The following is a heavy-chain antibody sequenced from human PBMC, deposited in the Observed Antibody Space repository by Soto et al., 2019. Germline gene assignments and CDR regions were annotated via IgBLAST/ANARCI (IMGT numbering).Heavy chain of an antibody. CDR3: TTDVGEDFWSGYGQTYYYYYMDV. Sequence: GGSLRLSCAASGFTFSNAWMSWVRQAPGKGLEWAGRIKSKTDGGTTDYAAPVKGRFTISREDSKNTLYLQLKSLKTEDTAVYYCTTDVGEDFWSGYGQTYYYYYMDVWGKGTTVTVSS. V-gene: IGHV3-15*01. CDR2: IKSKTDGGTT. CDR1: GFTFSNAW. J-gene: IGHJ6*03. D-gene: IGHD3-3*01.